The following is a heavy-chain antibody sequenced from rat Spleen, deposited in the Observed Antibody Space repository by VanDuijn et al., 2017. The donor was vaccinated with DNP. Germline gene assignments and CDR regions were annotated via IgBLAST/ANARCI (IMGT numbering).Heavy chain of an antibody. Sequence: EVQLQESGPGLVKPSQSLSLTCSVTGYSISSNYRWNWIRKFPGNTLEWMGYINSAGSTNYNPSLKSRISITRDTSKNQLFLQVNSVTTEDTAIYFCTRDRYNYGFAYWGQGTLVTVSS. D-gene: IGHD1-5*01. CDR2: INSAGST. J-gene: IGHJ3*01. CDR3: TRDRYNYGFAY. CDR1: GYSISSNYR. V-gene: IGHV3-3*01.